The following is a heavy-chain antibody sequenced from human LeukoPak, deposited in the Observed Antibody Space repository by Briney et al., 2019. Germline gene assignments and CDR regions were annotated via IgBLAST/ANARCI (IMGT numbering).Heavy chain of an antibody. CDR1: GYTFTGYY. D-gene: IGHD3-22*01. V-gene: IGHV1-69*05. CDR3: ARDFGVDDSSGYRAFDI. J-gene: IGHJ3*02. Sequence: ASVKVSCKASGYTFTGYYMHWVRQAPGQGLEWMGRIIPIFGTANYAQKFQGRVTITTDESTSTAYMELSSLRSEDTAVYYCARDFGVDDSSGYRAFDIWGQGTMVTVSS. CDR2: IIPIFGTA.